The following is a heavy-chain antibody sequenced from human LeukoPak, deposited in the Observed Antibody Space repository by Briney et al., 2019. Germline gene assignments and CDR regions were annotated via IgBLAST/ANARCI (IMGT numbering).Heavy chain of an antibody. Sequence: VASVKVSCKASGYAFTSYGIGWVRQAPGQGLEWMGWISAYNGNTNYAQKLQGRVTMTTDTSTSTAYMELRSLRSDDTAVYYCARDPGVVVPAAIDYWGQGTLVTVSS. D-gene: IGHD2-2*01. CDR1: GYAFTSYG. CDR3: ARDPGVVVPAAIDY. J-gene: IGHJ4*02. CDR2: ISAYNGNT. V-gene: IGHV1-18*01.